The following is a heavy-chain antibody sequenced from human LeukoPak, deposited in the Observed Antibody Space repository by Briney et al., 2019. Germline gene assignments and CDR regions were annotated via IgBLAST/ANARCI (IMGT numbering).Heavy chain of an antibody. D-gene: IGHD6-13*01. J-gene: IGHJ4*02. CDR2: ISWNSGSI. CDR1: GFTFDDYA. Sequence: GGSLRLSCAASGFTFDDYAMHWVRQAPWKGLEWVSGISWNSGSIGYADSVKVRSTISRDNAKNSLYLQMNSLRAEDTALYYCAKTGGSSWYPAFYFDYWGQGTLVTVSS. CDR3: AKTGGSSWYPAFYFDY. V-gene: IGHV3-9*01.